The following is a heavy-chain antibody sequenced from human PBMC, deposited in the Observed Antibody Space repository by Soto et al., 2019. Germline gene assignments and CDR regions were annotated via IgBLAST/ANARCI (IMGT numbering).Heavy chain of an antibody. V-gene: IGHV1-69*01. J-gene: IGHJ3*01. Sequence: QVQLVQSGAEVKKPGSSVKVSCKASGGTFSTYGITWVRQASGQGLEWMGGIIPISGIIKFAQQIQGRLTFTPEEPTSQVYMELSRLTSEDTAVSYCASRERVDAFDVWGQGTMVTVSS. D-gene: IGHD1-26*01. CDR3: ASRERVDAFDV. CDR1: GGTFSTYG. CDR2: IIPISGII.